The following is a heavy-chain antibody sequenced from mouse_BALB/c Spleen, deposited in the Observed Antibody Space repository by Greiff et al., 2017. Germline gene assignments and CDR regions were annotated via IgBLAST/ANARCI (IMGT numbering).Heavy chain of an antibody. CDR2: IYPGSGST. CDR1: GYTFTSYW. J-gene: IGHJ3*01. CDR3: TRCDYGFAY. V-gene: IGHV1S22*01. Sequence: LQQPGSELVRPGASVKLSCKASGYTFTSYWMHWVKQRPGQGLEWIGNIYPGSGSTNYDEKFKSKATLTVDTSSSTAYMQLSSLTSEDSAVYYCTRCDYGFAYWGQGTLVTVSA. D-gene: IGHD2-4*01.